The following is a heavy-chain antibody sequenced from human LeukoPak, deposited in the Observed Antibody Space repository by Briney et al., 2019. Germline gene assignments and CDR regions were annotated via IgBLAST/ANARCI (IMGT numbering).Heavy chain of an antibody. CDR1: GFTFSSYE. CDR3: ARGKGSDGIDF. Sequence: PGGSLRLSCAASGFTFSSYEMNWVRQAPGKGLQWISYIRSGGTTIYYADSVKGRFTISRDDAENSLYLQMNSLRAEDTAVYYCARGKGSDGIDFWGQGTLVTVSS. D-gene: IGHD1-26*01. J-gene: IGHJ4*02. CDR2: IRSGGTTI. V-gene: IGHV3-48*03.